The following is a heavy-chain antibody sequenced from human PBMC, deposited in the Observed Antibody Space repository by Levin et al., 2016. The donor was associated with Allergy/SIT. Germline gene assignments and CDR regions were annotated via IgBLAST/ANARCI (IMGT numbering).Heavy chain of an antibody. D-gene: IGHD1-26*01. V-gene: IGHV3-21*01. CDR1: GFTFSTYS. J-gene: IGHJ2*01. Sequence: GESLKISCAASGFTFSTYSMTWVRQAPGKGLEWVASISGSSNYIYYADSLMGRFTISRDNAMNSLDLQIDSLRAEDTAVYYCARGQEGAVSWYFDLWGRGTLVTVSS. CDR3: ARGQEGAVSWYFDL. CDR2: ISGSSNYI.